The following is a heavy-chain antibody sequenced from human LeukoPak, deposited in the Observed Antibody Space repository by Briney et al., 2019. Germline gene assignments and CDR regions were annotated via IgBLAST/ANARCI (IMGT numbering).Heavy chain of an antibody. CDR3: ARDSCSSTSCRKKFDN. CDR2: IYYSGST. D-gene: IGHD2-2*01. Sequence: SETLSLTCTVSGGSISSSSYYWGWIRQPPGKGLEWIGSIYYSGSTYYNPSLKSRVTISVDTSKNQFSLKLSSVTAADTAVYYCARDSCSSTSCRKKFDNWGEGTLVTVSS. J-gene: IGHJ4*02. V-gene: IGHV4-39*07. CDR1: GGSISSSSYY.